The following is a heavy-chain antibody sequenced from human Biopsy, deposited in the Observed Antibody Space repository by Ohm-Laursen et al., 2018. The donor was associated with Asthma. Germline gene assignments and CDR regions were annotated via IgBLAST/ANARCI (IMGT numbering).Heavy chain of an antibody. CDR1: GFAFNNSS. CDR3: AKITTDRQKANNWFDP. D-gene: IGHD3-22*01. CDR2: ISASGVRK. V-gene: IGHV3-23*01. Sequence: SLRLSCAAPGFAFNNSSMTWVRQAPGKGLEWVSSISASGVRKFYADSVKGRFTVSRDSSRNTLYLQLSTLRVEDTAVYFCAKITTDRQKANNWFDPWGQGTLVTVSS. J-gene: IGHJ5*02.